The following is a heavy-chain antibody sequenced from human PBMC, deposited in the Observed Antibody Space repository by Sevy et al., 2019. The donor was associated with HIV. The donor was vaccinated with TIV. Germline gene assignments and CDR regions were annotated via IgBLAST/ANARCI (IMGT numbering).Heavy chain of an antibody. CDR1: GFTFSSYA. CDR2: ISYDGSNK. CDR3: ASPLVEYAFDI. Sequence: GGSLRLSCAASGFTFSSYAMHWVRQAPGKGLEWVAVISYDGSNKYYADSVKGRFTISRDNSKNTLYLQMNSLRAEDTAVYYCASPLVEYAFDIWGQGTMDTVSS. J-gene: IGHJ3*02. D-gene: IGHD1-26*01. V-gene: IGHV3-30-3*01.